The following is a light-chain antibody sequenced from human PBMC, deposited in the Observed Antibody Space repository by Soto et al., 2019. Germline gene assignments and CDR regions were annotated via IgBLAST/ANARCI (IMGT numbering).Light chain of an antibody. J-gene: IGKJ3*01. CDR2: VAS. CDR3: QQADSFPFT. V-gene: IGKV1-12*01. CDR1: QDIGTW. Sequence: DIQLTQSPSSVSASVGDRVTITCRASQDIGTWLAWYQQKPGKAPKLLIYVASNLQSGVPSRFSGAGSVTDFNLTITSLQPEAFATYQCQQADSFPFTFGPGTKVDFK.